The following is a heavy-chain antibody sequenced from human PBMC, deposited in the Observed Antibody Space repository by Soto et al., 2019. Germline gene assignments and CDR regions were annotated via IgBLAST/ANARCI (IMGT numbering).Heavy chain of an antibody. Sequence: PSETLSLTCTVSGASISSGGYYWYWIRQHPGKGLEWIGYIHYSGSTYYNPSLKSRVIISTDTSNNQFSLKVISVTAADTAVYYCARARATIAAAAIFDCWGQGTLVTVSS. CDR1: GASISSGGYY. V-gene: IGHV4-31*03. J-gene: IGHJ4*02. CDR3: ARARATIAAAAIFDC. CDR2: IHYSGST. D-gene: IGHD6-13*01.